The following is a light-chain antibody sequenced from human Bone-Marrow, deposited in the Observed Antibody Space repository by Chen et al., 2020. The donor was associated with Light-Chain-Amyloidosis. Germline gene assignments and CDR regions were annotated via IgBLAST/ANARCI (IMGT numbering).Light chain of an antibody. CDR2: WSS. CDR3: QQYSTLPWT. CDR1: QTLLYSGNNKDY. V-gene: IGKV4-1*01. Sequence: DIVMTQSPDSLTVSLGERATINCKSSQTLLYSGNNKDYLAWYQQKPGQPPILLFYWSSIREYGVPDRFIGSGSGTDFTLTITSLQAEDVAVYYCQQYSTLPWTFGQGTTVEI. J-gene: IGKJ1*01.